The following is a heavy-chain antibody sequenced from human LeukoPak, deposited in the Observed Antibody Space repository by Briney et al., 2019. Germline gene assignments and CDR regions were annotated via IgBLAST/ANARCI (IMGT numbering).Heavy chain of an antibody. J-gene: IGHJ4*02. V-gene: IGHV3-74*01. D-gene: IGHD6-19*01. CDR3: ATKQWLAPPPDS. CDR1: GFTFSKYW. Sequence: GGSLRLSCAASGFTFSKYWMLWLRQAPGKGLEGVSRINTDGTVTTYADSVKGRFTVSRDNADNTMFLQMNSVRDEGTAVYDCATKQWLAPPPDSWGQGTPVTVSS. CDR2: INTDGTVT.